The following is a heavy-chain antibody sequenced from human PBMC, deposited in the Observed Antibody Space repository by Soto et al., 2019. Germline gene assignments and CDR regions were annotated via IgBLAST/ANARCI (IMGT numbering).Heavy chain of an antibody. J-gene: IGHJ4*02. D-gene: IGHD3-10*01. V-gene: IGHV4-39*01. CDR2: LYSGST. CDR1: GASISRGGFH. CDR3: ARRGSGHTFDY. Sequence: QLQLQESGPGLVKPSETLSLTCAVSGASISRGGFHWGWIRQPPGQGLEWIGSLYSGSTYYNPSLKSRVTISADTSKNQFSLTLSYVTAADTAVYYCARRGSGHTFDYWGQGTLVTVSS.